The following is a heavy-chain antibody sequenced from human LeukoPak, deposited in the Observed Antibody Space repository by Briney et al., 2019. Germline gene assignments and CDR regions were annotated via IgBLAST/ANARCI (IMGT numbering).Heavy chain of an antibody. Sequence: PGGPLRLSCAASGFTFSRYTINWVRQAPGKGLERVSSISSNGAYIYYADSMEGRFTISRDNAKNSLSLQMDSPRAEDTAIYYCAREGGRGSSNLDYFDYWGQGMLVTVSS. J-gene: IGHJ4*02. CDR2: ISSNGAYI. V-gene: IGHV3-21*01. D-gene: IGHD2-15*01. CDR1: GFTFSRYT. CDR3: AREGGRGSSNLDYFDY.